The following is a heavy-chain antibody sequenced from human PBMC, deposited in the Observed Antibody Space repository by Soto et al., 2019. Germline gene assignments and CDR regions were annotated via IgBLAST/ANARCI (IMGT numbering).Heavy chain of an antibody. V-gene: IGHV3-33*01. Sequence: QVQLVESGGGVVQPGRSLRLSCAASGFTFSSYGMHWVRQAPGRGLEWVAVIWYDGSNKNSADSVKGRFTISRDNSMNTLYVQGNSLRAADTAVDYCAIAWTYYKYAMDVWGQGTTVTVSS. CDR1: GFTFSSYG. CDR3: AIAWTYYKYAMDV. CDR2: IWYDGSNK. J-gene: IGHJ6*02.